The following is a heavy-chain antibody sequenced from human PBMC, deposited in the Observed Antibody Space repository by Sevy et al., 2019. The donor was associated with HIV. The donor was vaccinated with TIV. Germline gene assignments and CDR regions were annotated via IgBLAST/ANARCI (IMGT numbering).Heavy chain of an antibody. D-gene: IGHD2-2*01. Sequence: ASVKVSCKASGGTFSNYALSWVRQAPGQGLEWMGGIIPIFGTTNFAQTFQGRVTITADESTSTAYMELSSLRSADTAVYYCARTPLVRIPGATDLYIDNWGQGTLVTVSS. CDR2: IIPIFGTT. CDR1: GGTFSNYA. CDR3: ARTPLVRIPGATDLYIDN. V-gene: IGHV1-69*13. J-gene: IGHJ4*02.